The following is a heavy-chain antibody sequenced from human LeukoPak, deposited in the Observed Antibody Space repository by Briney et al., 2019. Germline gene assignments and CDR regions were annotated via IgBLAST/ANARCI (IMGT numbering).Heavy chain of an antibody. CDR2: IYGGGST. CDR3: ARDRIAAGDAFDI. V-gene: IGHV3-53*01. Sequence: GGSLRLSFAASGFTVSSNYMSWVRQAPGKGLEWVSVIYGGGSTYYADSVKGRFTISRDNSKNTLYLQMNSLRAEDTAVYYCARDRIAAGDAFDIWGQGTMVTVSS. J-gene: IGHJ3*02. D-gene: IGHD6-13*01. CDR1: GFTVSSNY.